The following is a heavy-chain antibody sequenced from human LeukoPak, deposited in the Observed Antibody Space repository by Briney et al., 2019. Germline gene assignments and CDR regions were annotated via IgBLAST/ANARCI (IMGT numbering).Heavy chain of an antibody. V-gene: IGHV1-46*01. D-gene: IGHD3-10*01. Sequence: ASVKVSCKASGYTFTNYYIYWVRQAPGQGLEWMAIINPSAGSTSCAQKFQGRVIMARDTSTSTVYMELSSLRSEDTAVYYCARAGSGTSSVLVLYNWFDPWGQGTLVTVSS. CDR3: ARAGSGTSSVLVLYNWFDP. J-gene: IGHJ5*02. CDR1: GYTFTNYY. CDR2: INPSAGST.